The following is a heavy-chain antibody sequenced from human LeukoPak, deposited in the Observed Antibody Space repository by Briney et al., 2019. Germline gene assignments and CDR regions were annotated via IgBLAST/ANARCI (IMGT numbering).Heavy chain of an antibody. V-gene: IGHV4-30-4*01. J-gene: IGHJ1*01. CDR1: GGSISSGDYY. Sequence: PSETLSLTCTVSGGSISSGDYYWSWIRQPPGKGLEWIGYIYYSGSTHCNPSLKSRVTMSVDTSKNQFSLKLNSVTAVDTAVYYCASRMYGSSGRYFRHWGQGTLVTVSS. D-gene: IGHD6-13*01. CDR3: ASRMYGSSGRYFRH. CDR2: IYYSGST.